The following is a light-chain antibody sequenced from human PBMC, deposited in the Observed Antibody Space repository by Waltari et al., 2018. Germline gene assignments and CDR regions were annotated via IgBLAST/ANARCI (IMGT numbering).Light chain of an antibody. CDR2: RAS. CDR3: QQHGTLPAT. Sequence: IMLTQSPGTASLSPGERITLSCRASQSVGSSSLAWYQQKPGQAPRLVIYRASRRATGIPDRFSGSGSGTDFSLTISRLEPEDFAVYYCQQHGTLPATFGQGTKVEIK. V-gene: IGKV3-20*01. J-gene: IGKJ1*01. CDR1: QSVGSSS.